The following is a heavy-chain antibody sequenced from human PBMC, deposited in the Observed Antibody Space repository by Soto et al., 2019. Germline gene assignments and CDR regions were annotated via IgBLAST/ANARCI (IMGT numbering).Heavy chain of an antibody. Sequence: GGYLRLSCAASGLTFSNSAMGWVLQAPGKGLEWVSSLSVSGSSIYYADSVKGRFTISRDNSKNTVFLQMDSLRADDTAVYYCARDSLQGGRGIYYGASFDSRGQGALVTVS. CDR1: GLTFSNSA. J-gene: IGHJ4*02. V-gene: IGHV3-23*01. D-gene: IGHD1-26*01. CDR3: ARDSLQGGRGIYYGASFDS. CDR2: LSVSGSSI.